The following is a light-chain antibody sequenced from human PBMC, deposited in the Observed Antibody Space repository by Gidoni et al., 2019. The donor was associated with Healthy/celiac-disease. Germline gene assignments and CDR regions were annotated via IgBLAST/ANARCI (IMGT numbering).Light chain of an antibody. CDR2: GAS. V-gene: IGKV3-15*01. Sequence: EIVMTHSPATLSVSPGERATFPCRASQSVSSNLAWYHQKPGQAPRLLIYGASTRATGIPARFSGSGSGTEFTLTISSLQSEDFAVYYCQQYNNWSYTFGQGTKVEIK. CDR3: QQYNNWSYT. CDR1: QSVSSN. J-gene: IGKJ2*01.